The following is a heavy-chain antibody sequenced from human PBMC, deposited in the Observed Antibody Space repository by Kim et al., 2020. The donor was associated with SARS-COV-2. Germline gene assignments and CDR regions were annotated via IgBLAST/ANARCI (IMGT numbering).Heavy chain of an antibody. CDR2: IYPGDSDT. V-gene: IGHV5-51*01. J-gene: IGHJ5*02. CDR1: GYSFTSYW. CDR3: ARRGPEFKRTNWFDP. Sequence: GESLKISCKGSGYSFTSYWVAWVRQMPGKGLEWIGIIYPGDSDTRYSPSFQGQVTISADKSINTAYLQWTSLKASDTGMYYCARRGPEFKRTNWFDPWGQGTLVTVSS. D-gene: IGHD1-1*01.